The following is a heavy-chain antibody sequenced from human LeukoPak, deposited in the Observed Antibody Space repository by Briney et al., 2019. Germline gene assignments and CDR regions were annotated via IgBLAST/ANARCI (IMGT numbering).Heavy chain of an antibody. J-gene: IGHJ6*02. Sequence: GASVKVSCKASGYTFTSYGISWVRQAPGQGLEWMGWISAYNGNTNYAQKLQGRVTMTTDTSTSTAYMELRSLRSDDTAVYYCARDLGLGYSSGWSRKAYYYYGMDVWGQGTTVTVSS. CDR2: ISAYNGNT. V-gene: IGHV1-18*01. D-gene: IGHD6-19*01. CDR3: ARDLGLGYSSGWSRKAYYYYGMDV. CDR1: GYTFTSYG.